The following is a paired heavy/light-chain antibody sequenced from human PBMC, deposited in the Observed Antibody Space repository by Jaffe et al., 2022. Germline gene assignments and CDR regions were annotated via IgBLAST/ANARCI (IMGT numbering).Heavy chain of an antibody. D-gene: IGHD3-10*01. V-gene: IGHV3-9*01. CDR2: ISWSSGSI. J-gene: IGHJ4*02. CDR1: GFTFDDYA. Sequence: EVQLVESGGALVQPGRSLRLSCAASGFTFDDYAMHWVRQAPGKGLEWVSGISWSSGSIGYADSVKGRFTISRDNAKNSLHLQMNSLRTEDTALYYCAKDNLLRGSGTYYHYFDYWGQGTPVTVSS. CDR3: AKDNLLRGSGTYYHYFDY.
Light chain of an antibody. V-gene: IGLV1-40*01. J-gene: IGLJ3*02. CDR1: SSNIGAGYD. Sequence: QSVLTQPPSVSGAPGQRVTISCTGSSSNIGAGYDVHWYQQLPGTAPKFLIYGNNNRPSGVPDRFSGSKSGTSASLAITGLQAEDEADYYCQSYDSSLSGSVFGGGTKLTVL. CDR3: QSYDSSLSGSV. CDR2: GNN.